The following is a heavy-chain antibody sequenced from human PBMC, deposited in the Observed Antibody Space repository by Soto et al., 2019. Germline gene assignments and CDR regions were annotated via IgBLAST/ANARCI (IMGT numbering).Heavy chain of an antibody. CDR2: IYYSGST. V-gene: IGHV4-30-4*01. CDR3: ARVDSSGYQPFDY. J-gene: IGHJ4*02. CDR1: GGSISSGDYY. Sequence: QVQLQESGPGLVKPSQTLSLTCTVSGGSISSGDYYWSWIRQPPGKGLEWIGYIYYSGSTYYNPSLKCRVTISVDTSKNQCALKLSSVTAADTAVYYCARVDSSGYQPFDYWGQGTLVTVSS. D-gene: IGHD3-22*01.